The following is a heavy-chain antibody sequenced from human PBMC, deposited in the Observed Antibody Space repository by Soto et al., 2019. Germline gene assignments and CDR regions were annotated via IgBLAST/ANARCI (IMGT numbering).Heavy chain of an antibody. CDR3: ASLIYCYYYMDV. CDR1: GGSISSSSHY. CDR2: IYYSGST. Sequence: QLQLQESGPGLVKPSETQSHTCTVSGGSISSSSHYWSWIRQPPGKGLEWIGSIYYSGSTYYNPSLKSRVQISVDTSKNQFSLKLSSVTAADMAVYYCASLIYCYYYMDVWGKGTTVTVSS. V-gene: IGHV4-39*01. D-gene: IGHD3-10*01. J-gene: IGHJ6*03.